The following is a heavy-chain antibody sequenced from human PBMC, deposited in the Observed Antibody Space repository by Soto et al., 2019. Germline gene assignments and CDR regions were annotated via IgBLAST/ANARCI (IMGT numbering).Heavy chain of an antibody. CDR1: GGSISSGGYY. CDR2: IYYSGST. CDR3: ARGVSYRWVY. J-gene: IGHJ4*02. V-gene: IGHV4-31*03. Sequence: SETLSLTCTVSGGSISSGGYYWSWIRQHPGKGLEWIGYIYYSGSTYYNPSLKSRVTISVDTSKNQFSPKLSSVTAADTAVYYCARGVSYRWVYWGQGTLVTVS. D-gene: IGHD3-16*02.